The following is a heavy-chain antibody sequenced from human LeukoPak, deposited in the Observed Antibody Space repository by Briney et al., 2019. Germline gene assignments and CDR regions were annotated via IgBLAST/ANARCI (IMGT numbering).Heavy chain of an antibody. CDR2: IYHSGST. V-gene: IGHV4-38-2*02. CDR3: ARSKDILTGYCFDY. J-gene: IGHJ4*02. D-gene: IGHD3-9*01. Sequence: SETLSLTCTVSGYSISSGYYWGWIRPPPGKGLEWIGSIYHSGSTSYNPSLKSRVTISVDTSKNQFSLKVTSVTAADTAVYYCARSKDILTGYCFDYWGQGTLVTVSS. CDR1: GYSISSGYY.